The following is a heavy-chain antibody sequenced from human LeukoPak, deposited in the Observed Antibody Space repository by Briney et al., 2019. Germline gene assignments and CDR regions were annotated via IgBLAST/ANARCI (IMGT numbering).Heavy chain of an antibody. J-gene: IGHJ3*02. CDR2: IYYSGST. V-gene: IGHV4-61*08. D-gene: IGHD5-24*01. CDR1: GGSISSGGYY. CDR3: ARVMATVDAFDI. Sequence: PSETLSLTCTVSGGSISSGGYYWSWIRQPPGKGLEWIGYIYYSGSTNYNPSLKSRVTISVDTSKNQFSLKLSSVTAADTAVYYCARVMATVDAFDIWGQGTMVTVSS.